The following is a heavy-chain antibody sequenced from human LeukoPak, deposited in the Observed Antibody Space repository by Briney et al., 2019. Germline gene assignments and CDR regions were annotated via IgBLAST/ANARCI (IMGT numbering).Heavy chain of an antibody. CDR1: GFTFSSYS. V-gene: IGHV3-21*01. J-gene: IGHJ4*02. CDR3: ARDLGGWYPKYYFDY. D-gene: IGHD6-19*01. CDR2: ISSSSSYI. Sequence: GGSLRLSCAASGFTFSSYSVNWVRQAPGKGLEWVSSISSSSSYIYYADSVKGRFTISRDNAKNSLYLQMNSLGAEDTAVYYCARDLGGWYPKYYFDYWGQGTLVTVSS.